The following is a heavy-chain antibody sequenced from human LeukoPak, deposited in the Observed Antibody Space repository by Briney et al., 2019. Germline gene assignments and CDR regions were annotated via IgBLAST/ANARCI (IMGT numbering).Heavy chain of an antibody. CDR3: ARETSGSYYNFDY. J-gene: IGHJ4*02. V-gene: IGHV1-2*06. D-gene: IGHD3-10*01. Sequence: ASVKVSCKASGYTFTGYYMHWARQAPGQGLEWMGRINPNSGGTNYAQKFQGRVTMTRDTSISTAYMELSRLRSDDTAVYYCARETSGSYYNFDYWGQGTLVTVSS. CDR2: INPNSGGT. CDR1: GYTFTGYY.